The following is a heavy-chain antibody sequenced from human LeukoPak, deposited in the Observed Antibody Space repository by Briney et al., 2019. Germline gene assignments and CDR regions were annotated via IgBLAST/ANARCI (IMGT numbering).Heavy chain of an antibody. V-gene: IGHV3-72*01. CDR1: GVTLSDHH. Sequence: GGSLRLSCAASGVTLSDHHMDWVRQAPGKGLEWVGRTRDKARGYATEYAASVKGRFTISRDDSKALVYLQMNSLRTEDTAVYFCARDGAEGDNSAFDMWGQGTVVTVSS. J-gene: IGHJ3*02. CDR3: ARDGAEGDNSAFDM. CDR2: TRDKARGYAT. D-gene: IGHD3-22*01.